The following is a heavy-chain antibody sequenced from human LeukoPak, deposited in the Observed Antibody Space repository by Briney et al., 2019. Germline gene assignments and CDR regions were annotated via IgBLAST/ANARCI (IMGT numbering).Heavy chain of an antibody. CDR2: ISSSSSI. J-gene: IGHJ3*02. D-gene: IGHD3-3*01. CDR3: ARDHPYYDFWAGYSRAFDI. CDR1: GFTFSSFG. V-gene: IGHV3-48*01. Sequence: PGGSLRLACAASGFTFSSFGLNWVRQAPGKGLEWVSYISSSSSIYYADSVKGRFTISRDNAKNSLYLQMNSLRAEDTAVYYCARDHPYYDFWAGYSRAFDIWGQGTMVTVSS.